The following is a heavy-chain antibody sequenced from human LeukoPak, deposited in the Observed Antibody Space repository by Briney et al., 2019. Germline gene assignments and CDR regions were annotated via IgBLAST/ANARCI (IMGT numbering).Heavy chain of an antibody. Sequence: PGGSLRLSCAASGFTFSSYGTHWVRQAPGKGLEWVAFIRYDGSNKYYADSVKGRFTISRDNAKNSLYLQMNSLRAEDTAVYYCAREGHSTSCPLDYWGQGTLVTVSS. CDR3: AREGHSTSCPLDY. J-gene: IGHJ4*02. CDR1: GFTFSSYG. CDR2: IRYDGSNK. D-gene: IGHD2-2*01. V-gene: IGHV3-30*02.